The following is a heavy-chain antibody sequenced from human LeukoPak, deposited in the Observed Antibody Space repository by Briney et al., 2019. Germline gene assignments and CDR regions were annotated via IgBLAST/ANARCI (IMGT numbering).Heavy chain of an antibody. CDR1: GFTFSSYS. Sequence: GGSLRLSCAASGFTFSSYSMNWVRQAPGKGLEWVSSISSSSSYIYYADSVKGRFTISRDNAKNSLYLQMNSLRAEDTAVYYCARDNSLYGMDVWGQGTTVTVSS. J-gene: IGHJ6*02. D-gene: IGHD2/OR15-2a*01. CDR3: ARDNSLYGMDV. CDR2: ISSSSSYI. V-gene: IGHV3-21*04.